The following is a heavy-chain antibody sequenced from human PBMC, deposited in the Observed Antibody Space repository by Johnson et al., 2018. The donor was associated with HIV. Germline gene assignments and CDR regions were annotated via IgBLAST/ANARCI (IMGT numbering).Heavy chain of an antibody. V-gene: IGHV3-48*01. CDR3: AKKWGVRSNGDQENDAFDI. J-gene: IGHJ3*02. Sequence: EVQLVESGGGVVQPGRSLRLSCAASGFTFSDNGMSWVRQSPGKGLEWVSYISSSGSTIYYADSVKGRFTISRDNSKKPLYLQMNSLRAGATAGYYCAKKWGVRSNGDQENDAFDIWGQGTMVTVSS. CDR2: ISSSGSTI. CDR1: GFTFSDNG. D-gene: IGHD4-17*01.